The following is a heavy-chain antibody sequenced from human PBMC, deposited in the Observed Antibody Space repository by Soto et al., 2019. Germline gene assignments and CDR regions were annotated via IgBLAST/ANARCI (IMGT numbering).Heavy chain of an antibody. V-gene: IGHV1-8*01. CDR1: GYTFTSYD. Sequence: WASVNVSFKASGYTFTSYDINCVRQATGQVLEWMGWMNPNSGNTGYAQKFQGRVTMTRNTSISTAYMELSSLRSEDTAVYYCARGMMVRGVDHGVYYYYYGMDVWGQGTTVTVSS. CDR3: ARGMMVRGVDHGVYYYYYGMDV. CDR2: MNPNSGNT. D-gene: IGHD3-10*01. J-gene: IGHJ6*02.